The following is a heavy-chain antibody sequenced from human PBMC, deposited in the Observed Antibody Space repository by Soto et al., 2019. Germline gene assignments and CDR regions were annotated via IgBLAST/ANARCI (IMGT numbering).Heavy chain of an antibody. CDR1: GYTFNFYG. D-gene: IGHD3-16*01. J-gene: IGHJ4*02. CDR2: ISGFNGNT. CDR3: ARIGVSSGHESPDFDS. Sequence: GPSVKVSCKAPGYTFNFYGITWVRQAPGQGLEWMGWISGFNGNTNYAADLQGRVTMTTDTSTSTAYMELRGLRSDDTAVYYCARIGVSSGHESPDFDSWGQGTLVTVSS. V-gene: IGHV1-18*01.